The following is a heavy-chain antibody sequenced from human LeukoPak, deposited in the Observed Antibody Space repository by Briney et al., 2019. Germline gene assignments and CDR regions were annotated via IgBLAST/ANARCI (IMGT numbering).Heavy chain of an antibody. V-gene: IGHV3-30*02. J-gene: IGHJ4*02. Sequence: GGSLRLSCAASGFTFSSYGMHWVRQAPGKGLEWVAFIRYDGSNKYYADSVKGRFTISRNNSKNTLYLQMNSLRAEDTAVYYCAKDRLVVVTAILLDYWGQGTLVTVSS. CDR1: GFTFSSYG. D-gene: IGHD2-21*02. CDR2: IRYDGSNK. CDR3: AKDRLVVVTAILLDY.